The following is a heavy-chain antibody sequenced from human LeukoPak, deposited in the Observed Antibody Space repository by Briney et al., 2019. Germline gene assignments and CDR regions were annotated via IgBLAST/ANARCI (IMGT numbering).Heavy chain of an antibody. CDR1: GYTFTGYY. D-gene: IGHD3-22*01. V-gene: IGHV1-2*02. J-gene: IGHJ4*02. CDR2: INPYTGGT. CDR3: ATDDSSGFYLGAVNY. Sequence: ASVKVSCKASGYTFTGYYMHWIRQAPGQGLEWMGWINPYTGGTNYAQKFQGRVTMTRDTSIRTAYMELSRLTSDDTAVYYCATDDSSGFYLGAVNYWGQGTRVTVSS.